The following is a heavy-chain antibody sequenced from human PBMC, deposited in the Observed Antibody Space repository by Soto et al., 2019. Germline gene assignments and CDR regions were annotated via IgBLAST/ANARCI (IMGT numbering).Heavy chain of an antibody. CDR2: IHPGNSDA. J-gene: IGHJ4*02. D-gene: IGHD5-12*01. Sequence: GESLKISCXGSGYTFSTYWIGWVRQIPGEGLEWMGIIHPGNSDARYSPSFQGQVTISADTSINTAYLQWRSLKASDTAFYYCARHTNGYNPLDYWGQGTLVTVSS. CDR3: ARHTNGYNPLDY. V-gene: IGHV5-51*01. CDR1: GYTFSTYW.